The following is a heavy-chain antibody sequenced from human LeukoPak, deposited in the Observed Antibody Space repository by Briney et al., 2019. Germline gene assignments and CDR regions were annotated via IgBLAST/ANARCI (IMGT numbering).Heavy chain of an antibody. D-gene: IGHD6-13*01. CDR2: IRSKAYGGTT. J-gene: IGHJ4*02. Sequence: GGSLRLSCAASRFTFSSYAMSWVRQAPGKGLEWVGFIRSKAYGGTTEYAASVKGRFTISRDDSESIAYLQMNSLKTEDTAVYYCTREGGSSPLNYWGQGTLVTVSS. CDR3: TREGGSSPLNY. CDR1: RFTFSSYA. V-gene: IGHV3-49*04.